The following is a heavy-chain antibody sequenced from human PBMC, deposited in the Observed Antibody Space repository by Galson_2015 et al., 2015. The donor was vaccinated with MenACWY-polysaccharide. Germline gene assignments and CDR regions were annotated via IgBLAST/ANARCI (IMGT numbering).Heavy chain of an antibody. J-gene: IGHJ3*02. CDR2: IKSKRDGGTI. Sequence: SLRLSCAASGFTFTIAWMNWVRQAPGKGLEWVGRIKSKRDGGTIDYAAPVKGRFTISRDDSKTTVYLQMNSLKTEDTAVYYCTTNLGDYSYYADAFAIWGQGTTVTVSS. CDR1: GFTFTIAW. CDR3: TTNLGDYSYYADAFAI. V-gene: IGHV3-15*01. D-gene: IGHD4-11*01.